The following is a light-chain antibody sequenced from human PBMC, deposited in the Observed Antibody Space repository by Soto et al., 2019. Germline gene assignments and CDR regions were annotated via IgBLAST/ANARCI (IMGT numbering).Light chain of an antibody. CDR3: QQYGSSPYT. J-gene: IGKJ2*01. Sequence: IVLTQSPGTLSLSPGERATLSCRASQSVGISYLAWYQQKPGQAPRLLIYGASSRATGIPDRFSGSGSGTDFTLSISRLEPEDFAVFYCQQYGSSPYTFGQGTKLEIK. CDR2: GAS. V-gene: IGKV3-20*01. CDR1: QSVGISY.